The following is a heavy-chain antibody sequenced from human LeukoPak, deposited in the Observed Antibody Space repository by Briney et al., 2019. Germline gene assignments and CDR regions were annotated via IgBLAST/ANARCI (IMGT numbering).Heavy chain of an antibody. V-gene: IGHV1-69*06. Sequence: ASVKVSCKASGGTFSSYAISWVRQAPGQGLEWMGGIIPIFGTANYAQKIQGRVTITADKSTSTAYMELSSLRSEDTAVYYCARSLYYYDSSGFSENYYYYMDVWGKGTTVTVSS. CDR2: IIPIFGTA. J-gene: IGHJ6*03. D-gene: IGHD3-22*01. CDR1: GGTFSSYA. CDR3: ARSLYYYDSSGFSENYYYYMDV.